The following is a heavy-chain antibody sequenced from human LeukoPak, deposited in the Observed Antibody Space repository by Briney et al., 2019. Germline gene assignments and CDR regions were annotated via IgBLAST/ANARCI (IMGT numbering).Heavy chain of an antibody. V-gene: IGHV4-61*01. CDR2: IYYSGST. J-gene: IGHJ4*02. D-gene: IGHD2-21*01. Sequence: PSETLSLTCTVSGGSVSICSYYWSWIRQPPGKGLEWIGYIYYSGSTNYNPSLKSRVTISVDTSKNQFSLKLSSVTAADTAVYYCARDCVYYFDYGGQGTLVTVSS. CDR1: GGSVSICSYY. CDR3: ARDCVYYFDY.